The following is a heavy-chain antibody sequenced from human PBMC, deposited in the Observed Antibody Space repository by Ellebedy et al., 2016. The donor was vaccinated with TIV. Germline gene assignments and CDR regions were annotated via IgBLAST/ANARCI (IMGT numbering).Heavy chain of an antibody. CDR2: ISAYNGNT. Sequence: ASVKVSCKASGYTFTTYGISWVRQAPGQGLEWMGWISAYNGNTNYTQRLQGSVTMTTDTSTSTAYMELRSLRSDDTAVYYCARVPLRFLEWVFMDVWGQGTTVSVSS. CDR3: ARVPLRFLEWVFMDV. V-gene: IGHV1-18*04. CDR1: GYTFTTYG. D-gene: IGHD3-3*01. J-gene: IGHJ6*02.